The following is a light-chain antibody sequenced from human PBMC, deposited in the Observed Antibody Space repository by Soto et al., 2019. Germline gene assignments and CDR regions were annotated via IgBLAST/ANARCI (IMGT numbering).Light chain of an antibody. J-gene: IGKJ2*01. Sequence: EIVLTQSPGTLSLSPGERVSLSCWASQSIDSKYLAWYQQKPGQAPRLLIYATSKRATGIPDRFRGSGSGTGFTLTLSRLDPEDFAVYYCQQSDSSPQTFGQGTKLEMK. V-gene: IGKV3-20*01. CDR1: QSIDSKY. CDR3: QQSDSSPQT. CDR2: ATS.